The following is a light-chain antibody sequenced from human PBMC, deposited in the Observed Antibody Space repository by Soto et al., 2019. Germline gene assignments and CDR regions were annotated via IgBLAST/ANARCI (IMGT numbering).Light chain of an antibody. CDR1: QSIPNW. CDR3: QQFNSYSPWT. CDR2: RAS. V-gene: IGKV1-5*03. J-gene: IGKJ1*01. Sequence: DIQMTQSPSTLSASVGDRVTITCRASQSIPNWVAWYQQKPGKAPKLLIYRASTLDNGVPSRFSGSGSGTEFTLIISSLQPDDFATYYCQQFNSYSPWTFGQGTKVDIK.